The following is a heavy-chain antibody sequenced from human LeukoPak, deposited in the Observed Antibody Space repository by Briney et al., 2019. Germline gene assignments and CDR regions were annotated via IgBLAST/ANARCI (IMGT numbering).Heavy chain of an antibody. V-gene: IGHV4-31*03. CDR2: IYYSGST. CDR1: GGSISSGGYY. J-gene: IGHJ5*02. D-gene: IGHD3-10*01. CDR3: ARALGSYYYGSGSYDWFDP. Sequence: SETLSLTCTVSGGSISSGGYYWSWIRQHPGKGLEWIGYIYYSGSTYYNPSLKSRVTISVDTSKNQFSLKLSSVTAADTAVYYCARALGSYYYGSGSYDWFDPWGQGTLVTVSS.